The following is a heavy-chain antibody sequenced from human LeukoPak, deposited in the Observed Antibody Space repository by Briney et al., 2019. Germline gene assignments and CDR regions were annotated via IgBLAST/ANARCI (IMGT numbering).Heavy chain of an antibody. Sequence: PSETLSLTCTVSGGSISSSSYYWGWIRQPPGKGLEWIGSIYYSGSTYYNPSLKSRVTMSIDTSKNQFSLKLSSVTAADTAVYYCASPLVYSSGWALGPGAIDIWGQGTMATVSS. J-gene: IGHJ3*02. CDR1: GGSISSSSYY. CDR2: IYYSGST. D-gene: IGHD6-19*01. V-gene: IGHV4-39*07. CDR3: ASPLVYSSGWALGPGAIDI.